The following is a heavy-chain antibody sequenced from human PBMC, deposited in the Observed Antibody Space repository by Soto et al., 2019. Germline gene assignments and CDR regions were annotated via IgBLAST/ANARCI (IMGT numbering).Heavy chain of an antibody. CDR3: ARALAVAVSEH. V-gene: IGHV3-21*01. J-gene: IGHJ1*01. Sequence: EVQLVESGGGLVKPGGSLRLSCAASGFTFSNSTMNWVRQAPGKGLEWVSSISSTGTYIYYADSVKGRFTISRDNAKNSLYLQMNGLRAEDTAVYYCARALAVAVSEHWGQGTLVTVSS. CDR1: GFTFSNST. D-gene: IGHD6-19*01. CDR2: ISSTGTYI.